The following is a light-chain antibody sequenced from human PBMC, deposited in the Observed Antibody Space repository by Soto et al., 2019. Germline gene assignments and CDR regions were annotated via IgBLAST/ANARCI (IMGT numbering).Light chain of an antibody. CDR3: QQYSNLIT. J-gene: IGKJ5*01. CDR2: DAS. V-gene: IGKV1-33*01. Sequence: DIQMTQSPSSLSASVGDRVTITCQASRDVSNYLNWYQQKLGKAPKLLIYDASNLETGVPSRFSGSGSGTYFTFTTSSLQPEDFATYDCQQYSNLITFGQGTRLEI. CDR1: RDVSNY.